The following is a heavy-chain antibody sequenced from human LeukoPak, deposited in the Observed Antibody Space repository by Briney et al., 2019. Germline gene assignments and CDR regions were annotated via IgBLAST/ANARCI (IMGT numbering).Heavy chain of an antibody. CDR1: GFTFDDYA. D-gene: IGHD6-13*01. V-gene: IGHV3-9*01. Sequence: GGSLRLSCAASGFTFDDYAMHWVRQAPGKGLEWVSGISWNSGSIGYADSVKGRFTISRDNAKNSLYLQMNSLRAEDTAVYYCAKGNRIAAAYLTIDYWGQGTLVTVSS. CDR3: AKGNRIAAAYLTIDY. J-gene: IGHJ4*02. CDR2: ISWNSGSI.